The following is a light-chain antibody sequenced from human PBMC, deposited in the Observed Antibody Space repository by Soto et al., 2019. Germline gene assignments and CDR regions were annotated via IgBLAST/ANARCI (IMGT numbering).Light chain of an antibody. V-gene: IGKV3-15*01. CDR2: GAS. Sequence: EIVITQSQATLSVSPGERATLSCRASQSVSSNLAWYQQKPGQAPRLLIYGASTRATGIPARFSGSGSGTEFTLTISSLQSEDFAVYYCQQYNNWPPWTFGQGTKVDI. CDR1: QSVSSN. CDR3: QQYNNWPPWT. J-gene: IGKJ1*01.